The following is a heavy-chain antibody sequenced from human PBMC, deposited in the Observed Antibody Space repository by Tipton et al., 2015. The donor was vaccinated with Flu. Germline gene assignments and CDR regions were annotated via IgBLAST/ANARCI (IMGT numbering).Heavy chain of an antibody. V-gene: IGHV3-11*01. CDR3: ARDLGEGGGNGWWYFDL. CDR2: ISPSGSSI. CDR1: AFTFSDYC. J-gene: IGHJ2*01. Sequence: SLRLSCAASAFTFSDYCMSWIRQAPGKGLEWISYISPSGSSIYYADAVKGRFTISRDNAKNSVSLQMSSLRAEDTAVYYCARDLGEGGGNGWWYFDLWGRGTRVTVSS. D-gene: IGHD4-23*01.